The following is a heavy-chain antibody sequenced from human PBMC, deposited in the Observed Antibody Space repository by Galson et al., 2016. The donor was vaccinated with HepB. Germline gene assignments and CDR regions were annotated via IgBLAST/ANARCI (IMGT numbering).Heavy chain of an antibody. Sequence: SETLSLTCTVNGGSFSGYFWTWIRQTPGKGLEWIGEINHSGNTDYNPSLKSRVTISVDTSTDQFSLNLRSVTATDTAIYYCARAANIFYRTGWQRHLDSWGQGTHVAVSS. J-gene: IGHJ4*02. V-gene: IGHV4-34*01. CDR1: GGSFSGYF. CDR2: INHSGNT. D-gene: IGHD2-8*02. CDR3: ARAANIFYRTGWQRHLDS.